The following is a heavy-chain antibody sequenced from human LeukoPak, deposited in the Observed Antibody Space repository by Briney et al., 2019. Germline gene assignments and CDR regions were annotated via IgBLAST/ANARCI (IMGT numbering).Heavy chain of an antibody. V-gene: IGHV5-51*01. CDR3: ARPHDTGVGASGSGWSYFDF. J-gene: IGHJ4*02. Sequence: GESLKISCKGSGYRFTNYWIGWVRQMPGKGLEWMGIISPADGYTRYSPSFQGQVTISTDTSIFTAYLQWSSLKASDTAIYYCARPHDTGVGASGSGWSYFDFWGQGTLITVSS. CDR1: GYRFTNYW. D-gene: IGHD6-19*01. CDR2: ISPADGYT.